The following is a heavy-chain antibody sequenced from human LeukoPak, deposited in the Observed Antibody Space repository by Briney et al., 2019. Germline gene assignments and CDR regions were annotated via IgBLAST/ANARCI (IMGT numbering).Heavy chain of an antibody. V-gene: IGHV4-59*01. J-gene: IGHJ4*02. Sequence: SETLSLTCTVSGGSISSYYWSWIRQPPGKGLEWIGYIYYSGSTNYNPSLKSRVTISVDTSKNQFSLKLSSVTAADTAVYYCAREVGATQTHYFDYWGQGTLVTVSS. CDR1: GGSISSYY. CDR2: IYYSGST. D-gene: IGHD1-26*01. CDR3: AREVGATQTHYFDY.